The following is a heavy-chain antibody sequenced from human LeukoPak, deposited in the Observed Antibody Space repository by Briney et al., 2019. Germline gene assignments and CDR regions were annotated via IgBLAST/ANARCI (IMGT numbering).Heavy chain of an antibody. Sequence: GRSLRLSCAASGFTFSSYAMHWVRQAPGKGLEWVAVISYDGGNKYYADSVKGRFTISRDNSKNTLYLQMNSLRAEDTAVYYCARDLTVAGTDGNWFDPWGQGTLVTVSS. J-gene: IGHJ5*02. CDR1: GFTFSSYA. CDR2: ISYDGGNK. D-gene: IGHD6-19*01. CDR3: ARDLTVAGTDGNWFDP. V-gene: IGHV3-30-3*01.